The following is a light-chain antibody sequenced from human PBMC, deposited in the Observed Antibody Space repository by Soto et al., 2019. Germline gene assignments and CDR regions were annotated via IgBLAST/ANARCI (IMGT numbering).Light chain of an antibody. CDR3: SSYAGSTTHVV. Sequence: QSALTQPASVSGSPGLSITISCTGTSSDVGSYNLVSWYQQHPGKAPKLMIYEDTKRPSGVSNRFSGSKSGNTASLTISGLQAEDEADYYCSSYAGSTTHVVFGGGTKLTVL. J-gene: IGLJ2*01. CDR1: SSDVGSYNL. CDR2: EDT. V-gene: IGLV2-23*01.